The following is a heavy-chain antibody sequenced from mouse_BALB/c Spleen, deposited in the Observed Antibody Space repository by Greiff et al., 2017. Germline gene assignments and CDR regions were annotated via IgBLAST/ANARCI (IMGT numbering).Heavy chain of an antibody. CDR3: ARYGNYPAWFAY. CDR2: INPNNGGT. J-gene: IGHJ3*01. D-gene: IGHD2-1*01. V-gene: IGHV1-18*01. Sequence: VQLQQSGPELVKPGASVKIPCKASGYTFTDYNMDWVKQSHGKSLEWIGDINPNNGGTIYNQKFKGKATLTVDKSSSKAYMELRSLTSEDTAVYYCARYGNYPAWFAYWGQGTLVTVSA. CDR1: GYTFTDYN.